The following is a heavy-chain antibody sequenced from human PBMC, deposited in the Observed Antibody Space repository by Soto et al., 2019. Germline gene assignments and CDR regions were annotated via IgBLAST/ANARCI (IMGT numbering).Heavy chain of an antibody. J-gene: IGHJ4*02. CDR3: ARRRGGFGGGWTTPYFDY. V-gene: IGHV2-5*02. CDR2: IYWDDDK. CDR1: GFSLNTGGVG. D-gene: IGHD6-19*01. Sequence: QITLKESGPTVGNPTQTLTLTCSLSGFSLNTGGVGVGWIRQPPGKALEWLAVIYWDDDKSWNPSLRDRLTINRDASDDQVVLTVTNMDPVDTGTYYCARRRGGFGGGWTTPYFDYWGQGTLVTVSS.